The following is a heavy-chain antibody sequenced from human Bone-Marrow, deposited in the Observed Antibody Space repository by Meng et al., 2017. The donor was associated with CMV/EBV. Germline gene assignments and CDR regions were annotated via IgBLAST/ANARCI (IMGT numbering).Heavy chain of an antibody. V-gene: IGHV1-18*01. Sequence: ASVKVSCKASGYTFTSYGISWVRQAPGQGLEWMGWISAYNGNTNYAQKLQGRVTMTTDTSTSTAYMELRSLRSDDTAVYYCARDLYDFWSGYWGYYYGKDVWGQGTTVTVSS. CDR1: GYTFTSYG. D-gene: IGHD3-3*01. CDR3: ARDLYDFWSGYWGYYYGKDV. J-gene: IGHJ6*02. CDR2: ISAYNGNT.